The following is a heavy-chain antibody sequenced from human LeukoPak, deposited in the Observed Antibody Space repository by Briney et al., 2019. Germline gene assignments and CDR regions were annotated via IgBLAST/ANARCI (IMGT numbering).Heavy chain of an antibody. D-gene: IGHD3-16*01. CDR3: ATQRGSYLWGTDFDY. Sequence: GASVKVSCKASGYTFTDYYMHWVRQAPGQGLEWMGWINPNSGDTKYAQKFQGRVTMTRDTSISTAYMDLSRLRSDDTAVYYCATQRGSYLWGTDFDYWGQGTLVTVSS. J-gene: IGHJ4*02. CDR2: INPNSGDT. CDR1: GYTFTDYY. V-gene: IGHV1-2*02.